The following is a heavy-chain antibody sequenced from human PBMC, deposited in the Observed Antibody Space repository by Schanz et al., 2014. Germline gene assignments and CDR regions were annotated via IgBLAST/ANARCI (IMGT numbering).Heavy chain of an antibody. Sequence: QVQLVQSGADVKKPGSSVRVSCKASGGTFSRLTFSWVRQAPGQGLEWMGRIIPILGIANYAQKFQGRVTITADKSTFTAYMELRSLRSDDTAVYYCARGGSPEDVFDIWGQGTILTVSS. CDR1: GGTFSRLT. J-gene: IGHJ3*02. V-gene: IGHV1-69*02. D-gene: IGHD2-15*01. CDR3: ARGGSPEDVFDI. CDR2: IIPILGIA.